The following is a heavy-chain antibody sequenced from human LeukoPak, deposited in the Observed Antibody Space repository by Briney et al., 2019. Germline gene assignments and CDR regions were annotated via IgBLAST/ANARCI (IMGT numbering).Heavy chain of an antibody. Sequence: PSETLSLTCTVSGDSISSGGYYWSWIRQHPGKGLEWIGYIYYSGSTYYNPSLKSRVTISVDTSMTHFSLKLSSVTAADTAVYYCAREAYYYDSSGYHYYFDYWGQGTLVTVSS. CDR1: GDSISSGGYY. D-gene: IGHD3-22*01. CDR2: IYYSGST. J-gene: IGHJ4*02. CDR3: AREAYYYDSSGYHYYFDY. V-gene: IGHV4-31*03.